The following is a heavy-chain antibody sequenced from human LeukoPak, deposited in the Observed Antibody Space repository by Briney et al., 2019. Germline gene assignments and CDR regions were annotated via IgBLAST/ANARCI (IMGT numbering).Heavy chain of an antibody. Sequence: GGSLRLSCAASGFTFSSYAMSWVRQAPGKGLEWVSAISGSGGSTYYADSVKGRFTISRDNSKNTLYLQMNSLRAEDTAAYYCAKELGSAYYYYYGMDVWGQGTTVTVSS. CDR2: ISGSGGST. V-gene: IGHV3-23*01. CDR3: AKELGSAYYYYYGMDV. CDR1: GFTFSSYA. J-gene: IGHJ6*02. D-gene: IGHD3-10*01.